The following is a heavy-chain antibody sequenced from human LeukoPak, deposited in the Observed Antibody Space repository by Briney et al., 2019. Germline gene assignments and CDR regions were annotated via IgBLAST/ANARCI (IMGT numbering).Heavy chain of an antibody. Sequence: PSQTLSLTCTVSGGSISSGGYYWSWIRQPAGKGLECIGRIYTSGSTNYNPSLKSRVTMSVDTSKNQFSLKLSSVTAADTAVYYCARESLRVPAVLKTIGYFDYWGQGTLVTVSS. CDR3: ARESLRVPAVLKTIGYFDY. CDR2: IYTSGST. D-gene: IGHD2-2*01. CDR1: GGSISSGGYY. J-gene: IGHJ4*02. V-gene: IGHV4-61*02.